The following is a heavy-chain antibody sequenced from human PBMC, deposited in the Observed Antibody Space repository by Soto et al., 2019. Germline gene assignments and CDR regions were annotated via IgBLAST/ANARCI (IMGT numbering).Heavy chain of an antibody. CDR1: GFSFTTYG. CDR2: TSFDGSYK. Sequence: GGSLRLSCAASGFSFTTYGMHWVRQAPGKGLEWVAVTSFDGSYKSYADSVKGRFTISRDNSKNTLYLQMNSLRADDTAIYYCAKDIGYTSSWLFAMDVWGQGTAVTVSS. J-gene: IGHJ6*02. D-gene: IGHD6-13*01. CDR3: AKDIGYTSSWLFAMDV. V-gene: IGHV3-30*18.